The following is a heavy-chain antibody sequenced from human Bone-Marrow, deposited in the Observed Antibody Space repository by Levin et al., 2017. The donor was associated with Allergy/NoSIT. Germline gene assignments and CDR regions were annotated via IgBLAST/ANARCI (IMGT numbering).Heavy chain of an antibody. J-gene: IGHJ6*02. V-gene: IGHV4-39*01. CDR1: GDSVTRTSSY. Sequence: SQTLSLPCSVSGDSVTRTSSYWGWIRQPPGKGLEWIGSIHYSGSTYYNPSLKSRVTVSVDTSKNQFSLRLTSVTAADTAVYYCARLNYTDSLNFHGMDVWGQGTTVTVSS. CDR2: IHYSGST. D-gene: IGHD4-17*01. CDR3: ARLNYTDSLNFHGMDV.